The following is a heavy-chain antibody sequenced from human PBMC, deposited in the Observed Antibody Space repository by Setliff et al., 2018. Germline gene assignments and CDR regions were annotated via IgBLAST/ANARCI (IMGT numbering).Heavy chain of an antibody. J-gene: IGHJ6*02. Sequence: LSLTCTVSGGSISSGDYYWIWIRQPAGKGLEWIGYIYYSGSTYYNPSLKSRVTISVDTSKNQFSLKLSSVTAADTAVYYCARDSNYYGSGTKSGDYGMDVWGQGTTVTVS. D-gene: IGHD3-10*01. CDR2: IYYSGST. CDR3: ARDSNYYGSGTKSGDYGMDV. V-gene: IGHV4-30-4*08. CDR1: GGSISSGDYY.